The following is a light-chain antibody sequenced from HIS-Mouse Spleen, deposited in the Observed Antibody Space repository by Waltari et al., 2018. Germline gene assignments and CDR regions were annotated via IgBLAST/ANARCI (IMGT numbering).Light chain of an antibody. CDR3: QQYDNLPMYT. CDR1: QSVLYSSNNKNY. CDR2: WAS. Sequence: DIVMTQSPDSLAVSLGERATINCKSSQSVLYSSNNKNYLAWYQQKPGQPPKLLIYWASTRESGVPDRFSGSGSGTDFTLTISSLQAEDIATYYCQQYDNLPMYTFGQGTKLEIK. J-gene: IGKJ2*01. V-gene: IGKV4-1*01.